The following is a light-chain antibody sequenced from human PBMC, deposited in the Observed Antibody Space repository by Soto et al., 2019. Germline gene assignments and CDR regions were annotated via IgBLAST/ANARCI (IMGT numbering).Light chain of an antibody. CDR3: SSYTGTKNLL. V-gene: IGLV2-8*01. J-gene: IGLJ2*01. CDR2: EVS. Sequence: QSVLTQPPSASGSPGQSVTISCTGTSSDIGGYDYVSWYQQHPGKVPKLLIYEVSKRPSGVPDRFSGSKSGKTASLTVSGLQAEDEADYYCSSYTGTKNLLFGGGTKVTV. CDR1: SSDIGGYDY.